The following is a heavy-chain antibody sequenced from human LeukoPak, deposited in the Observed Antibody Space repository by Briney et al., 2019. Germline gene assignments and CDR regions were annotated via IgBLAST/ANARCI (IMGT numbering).Heavy chain of an antibody. V-gene: IGHV1-24*01. J-gene: IGHJ4*02. Sequence: ASVKVSCKVSGYTLTELSMHWVRQAPGKGLEWMGGFDPEDGETIYAQKFQGRVTMTEGTSTDTAYMELSSLRSEDTAVYYCPTDRPDDYSNYGFDYWGQGTLVTVSS. D-gene: IGHD4-11*01. CDR1: GYTLTELS. CDR3: PTDRPDDYSNYGFDY. CDR2: FDPEDGET.